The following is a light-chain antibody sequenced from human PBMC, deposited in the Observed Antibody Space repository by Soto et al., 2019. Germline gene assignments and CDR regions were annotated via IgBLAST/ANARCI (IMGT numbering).Light chain of an antibody. CDR3: CSYAGNYTVA. Sequence: QSALTQPRSVSESPGQSVTISCTGTSSDVGGYNYVSWYQHHPGKAPKLMIYDVNKRPSGVPDRFSGSKSGNTASLTISGLQAADEGDYYCCSYAGNYTVAFGGGTKLTVL. CDR1: SSDVGGYNY. CDR2: DVN. V-gene: IGLV2-11*01. J-gene: IGLJ2*01.